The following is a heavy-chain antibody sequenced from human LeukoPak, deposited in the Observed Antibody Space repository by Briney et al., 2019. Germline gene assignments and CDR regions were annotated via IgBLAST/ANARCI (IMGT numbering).Heavy chain of an antibody. CDR2: ISSRSSYI. V-gene: IGHV3-21*01. Sequence: PGGSLRLSCAASGFTFSSYSMNWVRQAPGKGLEWVSSISSRSSYIYYADSVEGRFTISRDNAKNSLYLQMNSLRAEDTAVYYCARDPLGDTIFGVDSPTTYYFDYWGQGTLVTVSS. CDR3: ARDPLGDTIFGVDSPTTYYFDY. J-gene: IGHJ4*02. CDR1: GFTFSSYS. D-gene: IGHD3-3*01.